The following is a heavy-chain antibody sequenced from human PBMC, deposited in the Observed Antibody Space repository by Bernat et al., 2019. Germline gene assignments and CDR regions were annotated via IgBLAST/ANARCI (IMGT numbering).Heavy chain of an antibody. V-gene: IGHV3-30*04. CDR1: EFTFNNYA. CDR3: ARDRFTIFGVADY. D-gene: IGHD3-3*01. Sequence: QVQLVESGGGVVQPGRSLRLSCAASEFTFNNYAVHWVRQAPGKGLEWVAVISYDGSKKYYADSVRGRFTISRDNSKNTLYLQMTSLRGEDTAVYYGARDRFTIFGVADYWGQGALVTVSA. J-gene: IGHJ4*02. CDR2: ISYDGSKK.